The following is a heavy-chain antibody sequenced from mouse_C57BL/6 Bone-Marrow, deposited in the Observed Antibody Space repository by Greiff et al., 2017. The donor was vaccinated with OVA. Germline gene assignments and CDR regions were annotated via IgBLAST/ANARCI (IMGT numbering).Heavy chain of an antibody. Sequence: EVHLVESGGGLVKPGGSLKLSCAASGFTFSSYAMSWVRQTPEKRLEWVATISDGGSYTYYPDNVKGRFTISRDNAKNNLYLQMSHLKSEDTAMYYCARYSSYYYAMDYWGQGTSVTVSS. CDR3: ARYSSYYYAMDY. D-gene: IGHD1-1*01. CDR2: ISDGGSYT. CDR1: GFTFSSYA. J-gene: IGHJ4*01. V-gene: IGHV5-4*01.